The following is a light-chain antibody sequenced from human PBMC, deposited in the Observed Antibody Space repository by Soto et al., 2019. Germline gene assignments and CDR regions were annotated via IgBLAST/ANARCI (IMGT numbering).Light chain of an antibody. CDR1: SSDVGGYKY. J-gene: IGLJ3*02. CDR2: EVS. V-gene: IGLV2-14*01. Sequence: QSVLTQPASVSGSPGQSITISCTGTSSDVGGYKYVSWYQHHPGKAPKLMIYEVSNRPSGVSNRFSGSKSGNTASLTISGLQAEDEADYYCCSYTSSSILMFGGGTKVTVL. CDR3: CSYTSSSILM.